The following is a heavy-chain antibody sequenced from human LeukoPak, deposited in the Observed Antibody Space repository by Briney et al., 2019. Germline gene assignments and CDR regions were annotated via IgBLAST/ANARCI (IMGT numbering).Heavy chain of an antibody. CDR1: GFTFSSYG. V-gene: IGHV3-30*18. D-gene: IGHD1-14*01. CDR3: AKDSNPWSRRYYYYGMDV. CDR2: ISYDGSNK. J-gene: IGHJ6*02. Sequence: GGSLRLSCAASGFTFSSYGMHWVRQAPGKGLEWVAVISYDGSNKYYADSVKGRFTISRDNSKNTLYLQMNSLRAEDTAVYYCAKDSNPWSRRYYYYGMDVWAKGPRSPSP.